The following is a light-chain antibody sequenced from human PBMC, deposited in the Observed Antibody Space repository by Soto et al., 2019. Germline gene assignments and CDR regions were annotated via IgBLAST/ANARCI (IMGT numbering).Light chain of an antibody. J-gene: IGKJ5*01. Sequence: IVMTQSPATLSVSPGERSTLSCMASQSVSSNLAWYQQKPGQAPRLLIYGASTRATGIPARFSGSGSGTEFTLTISDVQPEDFAVYYCQQYNNWPPITFGQGTRLDIK. V-gene: IGKV3-15*01. CDR3: QQYNNWPPIT. CDR1: QSVSSN. CDR2: GAS.